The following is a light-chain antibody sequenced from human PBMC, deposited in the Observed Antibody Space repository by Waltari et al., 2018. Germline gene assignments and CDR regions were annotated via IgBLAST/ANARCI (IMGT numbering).Light chain of an antibody. Sequence: DIQMTQSPSSLSSSIGDRVTITCQASQNIVNYLNWYQQAPGKAPRLLIYDASNLATGVPSRFSVGGSGTDFSFTITSLHPEDFATYFCQQYENLPYTFGQGTKLQIK. CDR2: DAS. CDR3: QQYENLPYT. V-gene: IGKV1-33*01. CDR1: QNIVNY. J-gene: IGKJ2*01.